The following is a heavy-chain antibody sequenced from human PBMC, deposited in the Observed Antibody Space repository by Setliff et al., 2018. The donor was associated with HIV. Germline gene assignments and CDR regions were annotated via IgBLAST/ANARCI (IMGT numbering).Heavy chain of an antibody. D-gene: IGHD6-19*01. CDR3: ARAKGSGWYYVGDFDY. J-gene: IGHJ4*02. CDR2: IHHSGTT. CDR1: GGSFRSSRYY. V-gene: IGHV4-39*07. Sequence: SETLSLTCTVSGGSFRSSRYYWGWIRQPPGKGLEWIGSIHHSGTTNYNPSLKSRVTISVDTSKNQFSLKLSSVTAADTAVYYCARAKGSGWYYVGDFDYWGQGTLVTVSS.